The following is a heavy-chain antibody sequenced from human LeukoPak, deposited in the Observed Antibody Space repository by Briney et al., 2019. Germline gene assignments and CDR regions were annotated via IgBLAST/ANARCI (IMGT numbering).Heavy chain of an antibody. Sequence: GGSLRLSCAASGFTFSHYNMNWVRQAPGKGLAWVSYISSSSGMIYYADSVKGRFTISRDNAKNTLYLQMNSLRAEDTAVYYCARDPRGYNWFDPWGQGTLVTVSS. D-gene: IGHD5-12*01. CDR1: GFTFSHYN. J-gene: IGHJ5*02. V-gene: IGHV3-48*04. CDR2: ISSSSGMI. CDR3: ARDPRGYNWFDP.